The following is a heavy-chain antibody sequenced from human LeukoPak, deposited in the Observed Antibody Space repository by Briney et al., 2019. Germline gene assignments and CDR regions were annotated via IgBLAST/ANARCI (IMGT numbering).Heavy chain of an antibody. CDR2: IYYSGST. D-gene: IGHD6-13*01. Sequence: SETLSLTCTVSGGSISSYYWSWIRQPPGKGLEWIGYIYYSGSTNYNPSLKSRVTISVDTPKNQFSLKLSSVTAADTAVYYCARSIAAAPFDYWGQGTLVTVSS. V-gene: IGHV4-59*08. CDR3: ARSIAAAPFDY. J-gene: IGHJ4*02. CDR1: GGSISSYY.